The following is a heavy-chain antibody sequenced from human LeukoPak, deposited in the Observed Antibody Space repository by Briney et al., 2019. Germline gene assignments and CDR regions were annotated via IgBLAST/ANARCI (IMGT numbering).Heavy chain of an antibody. V-gene: IGHV3-49*04. CDR1: GFTFDDYG. Sequence: AGGSLRLSCAASGFTFDDYGMSWVRQAPGKGLECVGFIRSKGYGGTTEYAASVKGRFTISRDDSKSIAYLQMNSLKTEDTAFYYCARDQRWEPDYWYFDLWGRGTLVTVSS. D-gene: IGHD1-26*01. CDR2: IRSKGYGGTT. J-gene: IGHJ2*01. CDR3: ARDQRWEPDYWYFDL.